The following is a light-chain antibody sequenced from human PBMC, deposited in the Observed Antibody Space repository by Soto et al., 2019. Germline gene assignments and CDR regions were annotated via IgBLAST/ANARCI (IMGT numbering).Light chain of an antibody. J-gene: IGKJ4*01. CDR3: QQYNNWPRDT. Sequence: DILITHSPSTLSVSPGYISTLSCSSSQSISSNLAWYQQKPGQAPRLLMFRTSSRATGFPARFSGSGSGTEFNLTISSLQSEDFGVYYCQQYNNWPRDTFGGGTKVDIK. CDR2: RTS. V-gene: IGKV3-15*01. CDR1: QSISSN.